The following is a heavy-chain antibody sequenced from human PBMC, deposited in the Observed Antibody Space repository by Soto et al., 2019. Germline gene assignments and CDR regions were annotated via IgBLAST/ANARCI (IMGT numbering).Heavy chain of an antibody. CDR3: AREGSESYYFVRWFDP. CDR2: IIPIFGTA. Sequence: SVKVSCKASGGTFSSYAISWVRQAPGQGLEWMGGIIPIFGTANYAQKFQGRVTITADESTSTAYMELSSLRSEDTAVYYCAREGSESYYFVRWFDPWGQGTLVTVSS. D-gene: IGHD3-10*01. V-gene: IGHV1-69*13. J-gene: IGHJ5*02. CDR1: GGTFSSYA.